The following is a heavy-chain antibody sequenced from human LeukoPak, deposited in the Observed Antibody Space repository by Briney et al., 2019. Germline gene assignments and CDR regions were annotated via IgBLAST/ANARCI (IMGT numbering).Heavy chain of an antibody. J-gene: IGHJ3*02. CDR1: GYTFTGYY. V-gene: IGHV1-2*04. Sequence: ASVKVSCKDSGYTFTGYYMHWVRQAPGQGLEWMGWINPNSGGTNYAQKFQGWVTMTRDTSISTAYMELSRLKSDDTAVYYCARRLRRAGSAAFDIWGQGTMVTVSS. CDR2: INPNSGGT. CDR3: ARRLRRAGSAAFDI. D-gene: IGHD6-13*01.